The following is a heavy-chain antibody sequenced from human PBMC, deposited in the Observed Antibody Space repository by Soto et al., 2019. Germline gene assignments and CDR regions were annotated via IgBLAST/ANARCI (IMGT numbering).Heavy chain of an antibody. D-gene: IGHD4-17*01. CDR1: GGSISSGGYS. CDR3: ARAHYGDYGYGMDV. V-gene: IGHV4-30-2*01. CDR2: IYRSGST. Sequence: SETLSLTCAVSGGSISSGGYSWSWIRQPPEKGLEWIGYIYRSGSTYYNPSLKSRVTISVDRSKNQFSLKLSSVTAADTAVYYCARAHYGDYGYGMDVWGQGTTVTVSS. J-gene: IGHJ6*02.